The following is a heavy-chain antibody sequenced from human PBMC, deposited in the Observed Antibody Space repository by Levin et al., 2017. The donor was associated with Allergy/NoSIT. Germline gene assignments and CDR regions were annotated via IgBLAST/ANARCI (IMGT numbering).Heavy chain of an antibody. CDR1: GGSIRNYY. V-gene: IGHV4-4*07. J-gene: IGHJ4*02. CDR2: IYTTGGT. CDR3: ARGPIPDDSGY. Sequence: PSETLSLTCTVSGGSIRNYYWSWIRQPAGKGLEWIGRIYTTGGTDYNPSLKSRVTMSVDTSKNQFSLKLNSVTAADTAVYYCARGPIPDDSGYWGQGTLVTVSS. D-gene: IGHD3-22*01.